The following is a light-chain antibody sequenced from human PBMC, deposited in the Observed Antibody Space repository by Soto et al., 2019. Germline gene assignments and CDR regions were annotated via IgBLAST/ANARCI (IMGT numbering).Light chain of an antibody. J-gene: IGKJ5*01. CDR3: QQYTSSLNT. V-gene: IGKV3-20*01. CDR1: QSVDIN. CDR2: GAS. Sequence: EVVLTQSPATLSVSPGERVTLSCMASQSVDINLAWYQQKPGQAPRLLIYGASVRATGVPDRFSGSGSGTDFTPTISRLEPEDFAVYYCQQYTSSLNTFGQGTRLEIK.